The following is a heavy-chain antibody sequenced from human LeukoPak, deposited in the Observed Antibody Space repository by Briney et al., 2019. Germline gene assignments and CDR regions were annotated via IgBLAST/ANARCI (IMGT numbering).Heavy chain of an antibody. Sequence: ASVKVSCKASGYTFTSYDINWVRQATGQGLEWMGWMNPNSGNTGYAQKFQGRVTMTRNTSISTAYMELSSLRSEDTAVYYCATASDFSDAFDIWGQGTMVTVSS. CDR2: MNPNSGNT. CDR3: ATASDFSDAFDI. V-gene: IGHV1-8*01. CDR1: GYTFTSYD. J-gene: IGHJ3*02. D-gene: IGHD3-3*01.